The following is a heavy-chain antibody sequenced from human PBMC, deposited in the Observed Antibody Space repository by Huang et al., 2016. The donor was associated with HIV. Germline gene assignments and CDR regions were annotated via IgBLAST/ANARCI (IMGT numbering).Heavy chain of an antibody. J-gene: IGHJ3*02. D-gene: IGHD3-22*01. CDR3: ARHFSYYDSSGYTPWDAFDI. CDR1: GGSITSSSYY. V-gene: IGHV4-39*01. CDR2: IYYSGST. Sequence: QLQLQGSGPGLVKPSETLSLTCTVSGGSITSSSYYWGWIRQPPGKGLEWVCSIYYSGSTDYNPSLKSRVTVSVDTYKNQFSLKLSSVTAADTAVYYCARHFSYYDSSGYTPWDAFDIWGQGTMVTVSS.